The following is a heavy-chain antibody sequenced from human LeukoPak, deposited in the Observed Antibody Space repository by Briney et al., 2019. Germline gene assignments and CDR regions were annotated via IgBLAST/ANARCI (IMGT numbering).Heavy chain of an antibody. V-gene: IGHV1-2*02. J-gene: IGHJ4*02. CDR1: GYTFTGYY. CDR3: ARDWRMTGGY. D-gene: IGHD3-3*01. CDR2: INPNSGGT. Sequence: ASVKVPCKASGYTFTGYYMHWVRQAPGQWLEWMGWINPNSGGTNYAQKFQGMVTMTRDTSISTAYMEPSRLRSDDTAVYYCARDWRMTGGYWGQGTLVTVSS.